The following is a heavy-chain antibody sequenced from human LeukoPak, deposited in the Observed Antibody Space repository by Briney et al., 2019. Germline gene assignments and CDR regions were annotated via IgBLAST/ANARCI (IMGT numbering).Heavy chain of an antibody. V-gene: IGHV3-21*01. J-gene: IGHJ6*02. CDR1: GFTFSSYS. Sequence: GGPLRLSCAASGFTFSSYSMNWVRQAPEKGLEWVSSISSSSSYIYYADSVKGRFTISRDNAKNSLYLQMNSLRAEDTAVYYCARVSRVDRSPPILYYYYYGMDVWGQGTTVTVSS. CDR3: ARVSRVDRSPPILYYYYYGMDV. D-gene: IGHD5-12*01. CDR2: ISSSSSYI.